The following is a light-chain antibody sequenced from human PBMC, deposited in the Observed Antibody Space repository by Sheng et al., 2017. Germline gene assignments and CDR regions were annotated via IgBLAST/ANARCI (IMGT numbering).Light chain of an antibody. CDR2: KDT. CDR1: LLAKKF. Sequence: SYELTQPSSVSVSPGQTVNITCSGELLAKKFARWFQQKPGQTPVMVIYKDTERPSGIPERFSGSSSGAAVTLTISGARVEDEADYYCFSATDTWVFGGGTKLTVL. CDR3: FSATDTWV. V-gene: IGLV3-27*01. J-gene: IGLJ3*02.